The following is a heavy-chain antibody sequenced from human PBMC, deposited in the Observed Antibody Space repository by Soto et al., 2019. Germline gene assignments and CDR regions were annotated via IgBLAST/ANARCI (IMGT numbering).Heavy chain of an antibody. CDR2: IYYSGST. Sequence: SETLSLTCTVSGGSISSSAYYWGWIRQPPGEGLEWIGSIYYSGSTYYNPSLKSRVTISVDTSKNQFSLKLSSVTAADTAVYYCARNAVHRSGFTDYWGQGTLVTVSS. V-gene: IGHV4-39*01. CDR1: GGSISSSAYY. D-gene: IGHD6-19*01. CDR3: ARNAVHRSGFTDY. J-gene: IGHJ4*02.